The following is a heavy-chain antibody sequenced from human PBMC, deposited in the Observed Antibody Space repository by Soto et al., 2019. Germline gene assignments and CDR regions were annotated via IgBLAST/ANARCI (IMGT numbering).Heavy chain of an antibody. Sequence: QVQLVQSGPEVKKRGASVKVSCKASGYTFVNYGIGWARQSPGQGPEWVGWINTRKDNTNYALKLQGRVTMTKDTSTSTAFMELSSLRSDDTAVYFCAILVITTIIFYYGMDVWGPWTTVTVSS. CDR2: INTRKDNT. CDR3: AILVITTIIFYYGMDV. J-gene: IGHJ6*02. CDR1: GYTFVNYG. V-gene: IGHV1-18*01. D-gene: IGHD3-10*01.